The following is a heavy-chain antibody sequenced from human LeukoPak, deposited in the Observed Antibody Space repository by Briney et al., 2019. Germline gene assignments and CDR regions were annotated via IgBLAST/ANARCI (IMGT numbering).Heavy chain of an antibody. CDR1: GHTLTALS. D-gene: IGHD3-16*01. CDR3: ATDATKGLGFDY. V-gene: IGHV1-24*01. Sequence: ASVKVSCKVSGHTLTALSMHWVRQAPGKGLEWMGGFVPEAGEVDYAQRFQGRVSMTEDTATDTAYMELSSLRSEDTAIYYCATDATKGLGFDYWGQGTLVTVSS. J-gene: IGHJ4*02. CDR2: FVPEAGEV.